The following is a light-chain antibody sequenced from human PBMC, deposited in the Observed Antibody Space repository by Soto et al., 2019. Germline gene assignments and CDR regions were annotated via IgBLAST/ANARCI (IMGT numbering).Light chain of an antibody. CDR3: ATWDDSLRVVL. J-gene: IGLJ2*01. CDR2: ANS. Sequence: QSALTQPPSASGTPGQRVTISCSGGISNIGSNYAYWYRQLPGTAPKLVIYANSQRPLGVPDRFSGSKSGTSASLAISGLRSEDEADYYCATWDDSLRVVLFGGGTKLTVL. CDR1: ISNIGSNY. V-gene: IGLV1-47*02.